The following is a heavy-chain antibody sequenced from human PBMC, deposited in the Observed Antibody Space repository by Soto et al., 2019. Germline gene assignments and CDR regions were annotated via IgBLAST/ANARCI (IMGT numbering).Heavy chain of an antibody. V-gene: IGHV4-31*03. CDR3: ARDQNRAATNGMDV. CDR2: IYYSGST. CDR1: GGSISSGGYY. D-gene: IGHD6-25*01. J-gene: IGHJ6*02. Sequence: PSETLSLTCTVSGGSISSGGYYWGWIRQHPGKGLEWIGYIYYSGSTYYNPSLKSRVTISVDTSKNQFSLKLSSVTAADTAVYYCARDQNRAATNGMDVWGQGTTVTVSS.